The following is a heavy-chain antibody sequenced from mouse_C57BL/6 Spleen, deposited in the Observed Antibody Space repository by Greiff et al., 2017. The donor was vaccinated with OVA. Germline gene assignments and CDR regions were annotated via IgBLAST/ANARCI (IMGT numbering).Heavy chain of an antibody. CDR1: GFTFSSYG. Sequence: VQLKESGGDLVKPGGSLKLSCAASGFTFSSYGMSWVRQTPDKRLEWVATISSGGSYTYYPDSVKGRFTISRDNAKNTLYLQMSSLKSEDTAMYYCARHHYYGSSYDWYFDVWGTGTTVTVSS. J-gene: IGHJ1*03. V-gene: IGHV5-6*01. D-gene: IGHD1-1*01. CDR3: ARHHYYGSSYDWYFDV. CDR2: ISSGGSYT.